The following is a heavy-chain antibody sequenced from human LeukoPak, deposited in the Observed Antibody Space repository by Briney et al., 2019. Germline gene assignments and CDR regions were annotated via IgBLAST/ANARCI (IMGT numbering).Heavy chain of an antibody. CDR3: TRAQWRAFDS. Sequence: SSQTLSLTCAISGDSVSSTGAAWNWIRQSPSRGLEWLGRTYYRSKWYSDYAISLNGRITINPDTSKNHFSLQLNSVTPEDTAIYFCTRAQWRAFDSWGQGTLVTVSS. CDR2: TYYRSKWYS. CDR1: GDSVSSTGAA. J-gene: IGHJ4*02. V-gene: IGHV6-1*01. D-gene: IGHD2-8*01.